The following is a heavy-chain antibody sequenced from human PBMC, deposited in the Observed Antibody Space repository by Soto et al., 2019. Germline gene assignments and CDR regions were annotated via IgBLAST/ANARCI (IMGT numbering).Heavy chain of an antibody. J-gene: IGHJ6*02. Sequence: EVQLVESGGGLVKPGGSLRLSCAASGFTFSSYSMNWVRQAPGKGLEWVSSISSSSSYIYYADSVKGRFTISRDNAKNSLYLQMNSLRAEDTAVYYCARESGGIAAAGTPYYYYGMDVWGQGTTVTVSS. D-gene: IGHD6-13*01. CDR2: ISSSSSYI. CDR3: ARESGGIAAAGTPYYYYGMDV. CDR1: GFTFSSYS. V-gene: IGHV3-21*01.